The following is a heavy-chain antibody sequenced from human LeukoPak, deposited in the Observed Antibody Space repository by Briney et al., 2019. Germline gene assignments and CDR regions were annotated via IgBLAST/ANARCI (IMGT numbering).Heavy chain of an antibody. CDR1: GFTFNNYA. CDR2: IDSSSRYI. V-gene: IGHV3-21*01. CDR3: ARVGGHCTSTSCPPPDY. J-gene: IGHJ4*02. D-gene: IGHD2-2*01. Sequence: GGSLRLSCAASGFTFNNYAMSWVRQAPGKGLEWVSFIDSSSRYIYQADSVKGRFTISRDNAKSSVFLQMNSLRAEDTAVYYCARVGGHCTSTSCPPPDYWGQGTLVTVSS.